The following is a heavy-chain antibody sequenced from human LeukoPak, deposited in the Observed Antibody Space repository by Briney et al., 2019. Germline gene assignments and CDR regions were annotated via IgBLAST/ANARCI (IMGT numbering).Heavy chain of an antibody. V-gene: IGHV4-59*01. Sequence: SESLSLTCTVSVGSISSYHWSRIRHPPWKGLEWIGHIYYSGSTNYNHSLKSRVTISIDTSKNQFSLRLSSVTAADTAVYYCARGAAGYSYGWGQGTLVTVSS. CDR2: IYYSGST. D-gene: IGHD5-18*01. CDR1: VGSISSYH. CDR3: ARGAAGYSYG. J-gene: IGHJ4*02.